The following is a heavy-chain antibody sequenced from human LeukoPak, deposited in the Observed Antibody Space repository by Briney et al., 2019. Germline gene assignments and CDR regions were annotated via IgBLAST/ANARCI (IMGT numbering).Heavy chain of an antibody. CDR3: ARLDFWSGYYSADDY. J-gene: IGHJ4*02. Sequence: ASVKVSCKASGYTFTSYDINWGRQATGQGLEWRGGMNPNSGNTGYAQKFQGRVTTTSNTSISTAYMELSSLRSEDTAVYYCARLDFWSGYYSADDYWGQGTLVTVSS. V-gene: IGHV1-8*03. CDR1: GYTFTSYD. CDR2: MNPNSGNT. D-gene: IGHD3-3*01.